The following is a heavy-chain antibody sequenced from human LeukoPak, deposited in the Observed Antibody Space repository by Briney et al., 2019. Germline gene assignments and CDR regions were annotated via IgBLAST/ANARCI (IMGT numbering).Heavy chain of an antibody. CDR2: IYYSGST. Sequence: QTRSPTWTVSGASITSISYYWDWIRQPPGKGLEWFAIIYYSGSTYYNPSLKSRVTISVDTSNNQPSLKVNSVTAADTAMYYCVKSNSRYQPWTLDIWGRGTMVTVSS. CDR1: GASITSISYY. J-gene: IGHJ3*02. D-gene: IGHD2-2*01. V-gene: IGHV4-39*07. CDR3: VKSNSRYQPWTLDI.